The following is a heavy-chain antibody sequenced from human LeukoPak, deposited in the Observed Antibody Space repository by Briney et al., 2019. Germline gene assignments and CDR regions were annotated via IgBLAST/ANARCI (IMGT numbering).Heavy chain of an antibody. CDR1: GFTFSYAW. V-gene: IGHV3-15*01. Sequence: GGSLRLSCAASGFTFSYAWMSWVRQPPGKGLECVGLIKSKTDGVTTDYRAHVTGRFTIYRDDSKNMLYLQMNSLKTEDTAVYYCITQLWFGQLLNSYWGQGTLVTVSS. CDR3: ITQLWFGQLLNSY. D-gene: IGHD3-10*01. CDR2: IKSKTDGVTT. J-gene: IGHJ4*02.